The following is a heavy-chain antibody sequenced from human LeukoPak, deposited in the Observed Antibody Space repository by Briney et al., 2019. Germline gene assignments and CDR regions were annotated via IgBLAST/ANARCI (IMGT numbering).Heavy chain of an antibody. CDR3: AGGSWSGYYFDY. J-gene: IGHJ4*02. V-gene: IGHV4-61*02. D-gene: IGHD6-13*01. CDR1: GGSISSGSYY. CDR2: IYSSGST. Sequence: SETLSLTCTVSGGSISSGSYYWSWIRQPAGKGLEWIGRIYSSGSTNYNPSLKSRVTISLDTSKNQFSLKLSSVTAADTAVYYCAGGSWSGYYFDYWGQGTLVTVSS.